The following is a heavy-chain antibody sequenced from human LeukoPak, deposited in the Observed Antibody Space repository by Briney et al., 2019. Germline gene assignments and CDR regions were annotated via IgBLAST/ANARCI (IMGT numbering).Heavy chain of an antibody. Sequence: GGSLRLSCAASGFTFSSYSMNWVRQAPGKGLEWVSSISSSSSYIYYADSVEGRFTISRDNAKNSLYLQMNSLRAEDTAVYYCARDRAPTVTTDLDAFDIWGQGTMVTVSS. D-gene: IGHD4-17*01. CDR1: GFTFSSYS. J-gene: IGHJ3*02. CDR3: ARDRAPTVTTDLDAFDI. CDR2: ISSSSSYI. V-gene: IGHV3-21*01.